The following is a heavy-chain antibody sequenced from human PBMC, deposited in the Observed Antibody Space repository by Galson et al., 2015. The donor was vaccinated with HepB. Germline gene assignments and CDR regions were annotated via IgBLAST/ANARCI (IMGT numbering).Heavy chain of an antibody. CDR2: INAGNGNT. V-gene: IGHV1-3*01. CDR1: GYTFTSYA. CDR3: AREIRVLWFGELSPNYYGMDV. J-gene: IGHJ6*02. D-gene: IGHD3-10*01. Sequence: SVKVSCKASGYTFTSYAMHWVRQAPGQRLEWMGWINAGNGNTKYSQKFQGRVTITRGTSASTAYMELSSLRSEDTAVYYCAREIRVLWFGELSPNYYGMDVWGQGTTVTVSS.